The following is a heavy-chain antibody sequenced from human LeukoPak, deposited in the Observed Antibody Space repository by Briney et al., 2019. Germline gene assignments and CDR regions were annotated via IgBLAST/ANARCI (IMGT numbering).Heavy chain of an antibody. CDR1: GYTFTSYY. Sequence: GASVKVSCKASGYTFTSYYMHWVRQAPGQGLEWMGIINPSGGSTSYAQKFQGRVTMTRDTSTSTVYMELSSLRSEDTAVYYCARDNSVRGAYCGGDCYSSAEDDAFDIWGQGTMVTVSS. CDR3: ARDNSVRGAYCGGDCYSSAEDDAFDI. J-gene: IGHJ3*02. V-gene: IGHV1-46*01. D-gene: IGHD2-21*02. CDR2: INPSGGST.